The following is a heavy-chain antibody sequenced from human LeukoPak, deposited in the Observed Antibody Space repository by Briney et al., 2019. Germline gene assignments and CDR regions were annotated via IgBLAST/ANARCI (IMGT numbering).Heavy chain of an antibody. CDR3: ARQLYGSDY. D-gene: IGHD4-17*01. CDR1: GVSFSTYY. J-gene: IGHJ4*02. CDR2: VNHSGYT. Sequence: SETLSLTCDVSGVSFSTYYWSWIRQSPEKGLEWIGEVNHSGYTNYNPSLKSRVTISVDTSKNQFSLKLSFVTAADTAVYYCARQLYGSDYWGQGTLVTVSS. V-gene: IGHV4-34*01.